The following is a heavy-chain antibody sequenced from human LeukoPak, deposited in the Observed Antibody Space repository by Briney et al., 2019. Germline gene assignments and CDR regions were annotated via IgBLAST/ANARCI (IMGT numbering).Heavy chain of an antibody. CDR3: ARDQGSGWYYFDY. Sequence: GGSLRLSCTASGFTFGDYAMSWVRQAPGKGLEWVSSISSSSNYIYYADSVKGRFTISRDNAKNSLYLQMNSLRAGDTAVYYCARDQGSGWYYFDYWGQGTLVTVSS. J-gene: IGHJ4*02. CDR2: ISSSSNYI. V-gene: IGHV3-21*01. D-gene: IGHD6-19*01. CDR1: GFTFGDYA.